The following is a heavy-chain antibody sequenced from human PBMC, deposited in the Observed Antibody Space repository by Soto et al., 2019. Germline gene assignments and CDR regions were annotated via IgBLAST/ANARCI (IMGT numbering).Heavy chain of an antibody. CDR3: AKGPWFGDVSYYFDY. CDR1: GFPFSTYA. V-gene: IGHV3-23*01. J-gene: IGHJ4*02. CDR2: INNSGGGT. D-gene: IGHD3-10*01. Sequence: GGSLRLSCAASGFPFSTYAMSWVRQAPGKGLEWVSTINNSGGGTYSPDSMKGRFTISRDNSKNTVYLQMNSLRAEDTAIYYCAKGPWFGDVSYYFDYWGQGTLVTVSS.